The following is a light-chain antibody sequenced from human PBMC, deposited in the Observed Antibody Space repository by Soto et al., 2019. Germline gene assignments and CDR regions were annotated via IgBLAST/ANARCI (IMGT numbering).Light chain of an antibody. V-gene: IGKV2D-29*02. CDR2: EVY. CDR1: QSLLHSDGRTY. CDR3: MHAIQFPLT. J-gene: IGKJ1*01. Sequence: DIMGTQTRLSLSVTPGKPGSISCKSSQSLLHSDGRTYFYWYLQKPGQSPQLLIYEVYQRFSGVTDRFSASGSGTDFTLKISRVEAEDAGLYFCMHAIQFPLTFREGTTVDI.